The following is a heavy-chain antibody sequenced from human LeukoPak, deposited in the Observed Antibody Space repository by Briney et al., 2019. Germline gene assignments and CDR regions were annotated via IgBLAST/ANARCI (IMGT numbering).Heavy chain of an antibody. Sequence: SETLSLTCTVSGGSISGSSYYWGWIRQPPGKGLEWIGSIHYSGSTYYKPSLKSRVIISVDTSKNQFSLKLSSVTAADAAVYYCARPPGFSTSFWDWGQGTLVTVSS. V-gene: IGHV4-39*01. CDR2: IHYSGST. CDR1: GGSISGSSYY. J-gene: IGHJ4*02. CDR3: ARPPGFSTSFWD. D-gene: IGHD2-2*01.